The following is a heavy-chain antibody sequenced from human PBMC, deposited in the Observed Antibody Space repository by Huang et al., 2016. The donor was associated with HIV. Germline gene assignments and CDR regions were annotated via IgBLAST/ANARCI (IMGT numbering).Heavy chain of an antibody. CDR1: GGSLSGYS. Sequence: QVHLQQWGAGLLKSAETLSLTCAVYGGSLSGYSWSWLRQTPGKGLVWIGEINHLCSHNYNPSLKSRGSISRDGSKKQLSLKVRSISDADTAVYFCARDATKNPRGWFDPWGQGTLVTVSA. V-gene: IGHV4-34*02. J-gene: IGHJ5*02. CDR2: INHLCSH. CDR3: ARDATKNPRGWFDP. D-gene: IGHD3-10*01.